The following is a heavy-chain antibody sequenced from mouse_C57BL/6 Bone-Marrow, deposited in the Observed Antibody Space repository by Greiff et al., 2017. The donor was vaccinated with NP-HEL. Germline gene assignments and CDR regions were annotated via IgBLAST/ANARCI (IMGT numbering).Heavy chain of an antibody. J-gene: IGHJ3*01. CDR3: ARDADYLLFAY. CDR2: SRNKANDYTT. D-gene: IGHD5-5*01. CDR1: GFTFSDFY. V-gene: IGHV7-1*01. Sequence: EVQRVESGGGLVQSGRSLRLSCATSGFTFSDFYMEWVRQAPGKGLEWIAASRNKANDYTTEYSASVKGRFIVSRDTSQSILYLQMNALRAEDTAIYYCARDADYLLFAYWGQGTLVTVSA.